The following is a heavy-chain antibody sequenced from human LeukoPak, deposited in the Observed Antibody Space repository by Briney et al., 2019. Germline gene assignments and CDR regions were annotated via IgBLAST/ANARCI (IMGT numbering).Heavy chain of an antibody. CDR1: GYTFTNYA. CDR3: ARGPPSPRFCTSTSCYSYNY. D-gene: IGHD2-2*01. J-gene: IGHJ4*02. CDR2: FNVYNGLT. Sequence: ASVKVSCKASGYTFTNYAISWVRQAPGQGLEWMGWFNVYNGLTNYAQNLQGRVTMTTDTSTSTAYMELRSLTSDDTAVYYCARGPPSPRFCTSTSCYSYNYWGQGTLVTVSS. V-gene: IGHV1-18*01.